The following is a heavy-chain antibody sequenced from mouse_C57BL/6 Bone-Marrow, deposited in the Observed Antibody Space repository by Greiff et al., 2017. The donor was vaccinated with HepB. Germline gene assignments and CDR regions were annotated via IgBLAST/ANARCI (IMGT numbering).Heavy chain of an antibody. D-gene: IGHD2-3*01. J-gene: IGHJ3*01. CDR2: ISSGSSTI. CDR1: GFTFSDYG. CDR3: ARWNGYYGAY. Sequence: EVMLVESGGGLVKPGGSLKLSCAASGFTFSDYGMHWVRQAPEKGLEWVAYISSGSSTIYYADTVKGRFPISRDNAKNTLFLQMTSLRSEDTAMYYCARWNGYYGAYWGQGTLVTVSA. V-gene: IGHV5-17*01.